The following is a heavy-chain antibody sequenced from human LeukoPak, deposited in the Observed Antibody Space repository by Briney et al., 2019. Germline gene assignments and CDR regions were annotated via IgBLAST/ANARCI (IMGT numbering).Heavy chain of an antibody. D-gene: IGHD3-3*01. CDR1: GFTFSSYW. Sequence: GGSLRLSCAASGFTFSSYWMSWVRQAPGKGLEWVANIKQDGSEKYYVDSVKGRFTISRDNAKNSLYLQMNSLRAEDTAVYYCARDFTIFGVVKKGPYFDYWGQGTLVTVSS. CDR3: ARDFTIFGVVKKGPYFDY. V-gene: IGHV3-7*01. CDR2: IKQDGSEK. J-gene: IGHJ4*02.